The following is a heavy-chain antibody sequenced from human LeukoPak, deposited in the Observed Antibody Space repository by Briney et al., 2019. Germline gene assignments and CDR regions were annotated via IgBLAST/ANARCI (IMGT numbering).Heavy chain of an antibody. CDR1: GFTFSSYG. Sequence: PGGSLRLSCAASGFTFSSYGMHWVRQAPGKGLEWVGFIRSKAYGGTTEYAASVKGRFTISRDDSKSIAYLQMNSLKIEDTAVYYCTRALSSSWYYFDYWGQGTLVTVSS. D-gene: IGHD6-13*01. V-gene: IGHV3-49*04. CDR3: TRALSSSWYYFDY. J-gene: IGHJ4*02. CDR2: IRSKAYGGTT.